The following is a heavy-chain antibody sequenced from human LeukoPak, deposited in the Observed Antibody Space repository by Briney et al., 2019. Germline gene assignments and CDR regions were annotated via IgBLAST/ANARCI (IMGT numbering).Heavy chain of an antibody. CDR1: GFTFSSYG. CDR3: ARVEGYSYGYGPDY. V-gene: IGHV3-33*01. J-gene: IGHJ4*02. CDR2: IWYDGSNK. D-gene: IGHD5-18*01. Sequence: GGSLRLSCAASGFTFSSYGMHWVRQAPGKGLEWVAVIWYDGSNKYYADSVKGRFTISRDNSKNTLYLQMNSLRAEDRAVYYCARVEGYSYGYGPDYWGQGTLVTVSS.